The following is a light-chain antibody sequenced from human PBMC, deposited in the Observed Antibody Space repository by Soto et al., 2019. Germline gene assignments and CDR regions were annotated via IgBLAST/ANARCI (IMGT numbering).Light chain of an antibody. CDR3: QQYNRLWT. J-gene: IGKJ1*01. CDR2: DAS. Sequence: DIQMTQSPSSLSASVGDSVTITCRASQSVTFRLAWYQQKPGKAPKLLISDASNLERGVPSRFSGGGFGTEFTITISSLQPEDVATYYCQQYNRLWTFGKGTKLEIK. CDR1: QSVTFR. V-gene: IGKV1-5*01.